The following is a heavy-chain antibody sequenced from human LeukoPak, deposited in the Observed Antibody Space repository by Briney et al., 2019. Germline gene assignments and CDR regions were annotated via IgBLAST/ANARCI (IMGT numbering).Heavy chain of an antibody. CDR2: LSGSGGST. Sequence: GGSLRLSCAASGFTFSGYAMSWARQAPGEGLEWVSSLSGSGGSTDYADPVKGRFTISRDNSKNTMYLQMNSLRDEDTAVYYCTKGLGSGNYFDYWGQGTLVTVSS. D-gene: IGHD1-26*01. CDR3: TKGLGSGNYFDY. J-gene: IGHJ4*02. CDR1: GFTFSGYA. V-gene: IGHV3-23*01.